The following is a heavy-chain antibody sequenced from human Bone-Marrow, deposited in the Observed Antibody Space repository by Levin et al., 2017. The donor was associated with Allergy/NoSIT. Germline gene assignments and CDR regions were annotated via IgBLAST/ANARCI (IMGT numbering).Heavy chain of an antibody. D-gene: IGHD3-22*01. J-gene: IGHJ3*02. Sequence: GSLRLSCAASGFTFSSFAIHWVRRAPGKGLEWVAVIWNDGREKYYADSVKGRFTISRDNSENTLFLQMNSLRVDDTAVYFCAREADTSMIHDALDIWGLGTMVTVSS. CDR1: GFTFSSFA. V-gene: IGHV3-33*01. CDR2: IWNDGREK. CDR3: AREADTSMIHDALDI.